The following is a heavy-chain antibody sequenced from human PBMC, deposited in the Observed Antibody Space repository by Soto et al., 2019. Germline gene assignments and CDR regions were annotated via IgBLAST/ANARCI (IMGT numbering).Heavy chain of an antibody. CDR3: ARGIEGWYQGRYYYGMDV. CDR1: GGSVSSGSYY. CDR2: IYYSGST. Sequence: QVQLQESGPGLVKPSETLSLTCTVSGGSVSSGSYYWSWIRQPPGKGLEWIGYIYYSGSTNYTPSLKSRVTISVDTSKNQFSLELSSVTAADTAVYYCARGIEGWYQGRYYYGMDVWGQGPTVTVSS. J-gene: IGHJ6*02. V-gene: IGHV4-61*01. D-gene: IGHD6-19*01.